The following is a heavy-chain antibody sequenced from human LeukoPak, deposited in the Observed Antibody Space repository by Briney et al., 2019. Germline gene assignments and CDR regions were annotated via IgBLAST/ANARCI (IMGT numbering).Heavy chain of an antibody. CDR2: IRGSGGST. D-gene: IGHD3-22*01. CDR3: AKDLYYDSSGYYRTLGYFDY. V-gene: IGHV3-23*01. Sequence: GGSLRPSCAASGFTFSSYAMSWVRQAPGKGLEWVSAIRGSGGSTYYADSVKGRFTISRDNSKNTLYLQMNSLRAEDTAVYYCAKDLYYDSSGYYRTLGYFDYWGQGTLVTVSS. J-gene: IGHJ4*02. CDR1: GFTFSSYA.